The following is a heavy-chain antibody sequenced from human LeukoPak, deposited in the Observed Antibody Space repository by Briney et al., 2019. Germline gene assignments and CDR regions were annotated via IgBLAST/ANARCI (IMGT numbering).Heavy chain of an antibody. CDR3: AKGSGVSYFDY. Sequence: GGSLRLSCAASGFTFSSYTMHWVRQAPGKGLEWVAFIRYDGGNKYYADSVKGRFTISRDNSKDTLYLQMNSLSADDTAVYYCAKGSGVSYFDYWGQGTLVTVSS. CDR2: IRYDGGNK. V-gene: IGHV3-30*02. CDR1: GFTFSSYT. D-gene: IGHD2-21*01. J-gene: IGHJ4*02.